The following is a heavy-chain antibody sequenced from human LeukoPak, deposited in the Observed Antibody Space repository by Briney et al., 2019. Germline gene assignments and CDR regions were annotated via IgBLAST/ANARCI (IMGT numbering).Heavy chain of an antibody. D-gene: IGHD1-7*01. CDR3: AKAADTNYFRYGDY. V-gene: IGHV3-23*01. J-gene: IGHJ4*02. CDR2: IGTIPGVT. CDR1: GFTFSNYA. Sequence: GGSLRLSCAASGFTFSNYAMSWVRQAPGKGLEWVSVIGTIPGVTYYTESVKGRFTISRDNSKNTVYLQMNNLRADDTALYFCAKAADTNYFRYGDYWGQGTLVTVSS.